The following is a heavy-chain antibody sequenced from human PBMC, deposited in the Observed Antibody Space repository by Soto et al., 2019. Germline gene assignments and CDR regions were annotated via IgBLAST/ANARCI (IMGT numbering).Heavy chain of an antibody. CDR3: AKNYFMDV. V-gene: IGHV3-23*01. J-gene: IGHJ6*03. CDR1: GFSFSSYA. Sequence: EVQLLESGGGLVQPGGSLRLSCAASGFSFSSYAMSWVRQAPGKWLEWVSSISTSGDSTNYADSVKGRVTISRDNSKYTQYLQMNSLRAEDTAVYYCAKNYFMDVWGKGTTVTVSS. CDR2: ISTSGDST.